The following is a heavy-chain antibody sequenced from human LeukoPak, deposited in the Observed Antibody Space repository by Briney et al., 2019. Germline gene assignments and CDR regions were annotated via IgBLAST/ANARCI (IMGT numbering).Heavy chain of an antibody. V-gene: IGHV3-53*01. J-gene: IGHJ4*02. CDR3: AKDHGYCSGGSCGNIDY. CDR1: GFTVSSNY. D-gene: IGHD2-15*01. CDR2: IYSGGST. Sequence: GSLRLSCAASGFTVSSNYMSWVRQAPGKGLEWVSVIYSGGSTYYADSVKGRFTISRDNSKNTLYLQMNSLRAEDTAVYYCAKDHGYCSGGSCGNIDYWGQGTLVTVSS.